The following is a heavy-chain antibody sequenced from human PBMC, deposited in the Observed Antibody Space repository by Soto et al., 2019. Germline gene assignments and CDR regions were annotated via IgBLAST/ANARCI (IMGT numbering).Heavy chain of an antibody. CDR1: GFTFSSYS. D-gene: IGHD2-2*01. V-gene: IGHV3-21*01. Sequence: GGSLRLSCAASGFTFSSYSMDWVRQAPGKGLEWVSSISSSSSYIYYADSVKGRFTISRDNAKNSLYLQMNSLRAEDTAVYYCARDLVPLGFDPWGQGTLVTVS. J-gene: IGHJ5*02. CDR3: ARDLVPLGFDP. CDR2: ISSSSSYI.